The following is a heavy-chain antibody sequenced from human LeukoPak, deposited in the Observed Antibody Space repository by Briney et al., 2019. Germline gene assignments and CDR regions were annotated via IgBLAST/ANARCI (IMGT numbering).Heavy chain of an antibody. CDR2: ISYDGSNK. D-gene: IGHD4-17*01. CDR1: GFTFSSYA. Sequence: GRSLRLSCAASGFTFSSYAMHWVRQAPGKGLEWVAVISYDGSNKYYADSVKGRFTISRDNSKNTLYLQMNSLRAEDTAVYYCAKASRRSYGDYGCDYWGQGTLVTVSS. V-gene: IGHV3-30*04. J-gene: IGHJ4*02. CDR3: AKASRRSYGDYGCDY.